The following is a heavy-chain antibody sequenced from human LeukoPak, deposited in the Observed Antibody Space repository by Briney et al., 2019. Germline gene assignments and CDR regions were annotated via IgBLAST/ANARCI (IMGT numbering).Heavy chain of an antibody. V-gene: IGHV4-4*07. CDR3: ARDSRYSWYFDL. J-gene: IGHJ2*01. CDR2: IYTSGST. Sequence: SETLPLTCTVSGGSISSYYWSWIRQPAGKGLEWIGRIYTSGSTNYNPSLKSRVTMSVDTSKNQFSLKLSSVTAADTAVYYCARDSRYSWYFDLWGRGTLVTVSS. D-gene: IGHD2-15*01. CDR1: GGSISSYY.